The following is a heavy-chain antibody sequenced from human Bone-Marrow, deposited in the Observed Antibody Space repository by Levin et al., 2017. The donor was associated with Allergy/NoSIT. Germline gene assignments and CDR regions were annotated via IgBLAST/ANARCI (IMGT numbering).Heavy chain of an antibody. CDR2: ISAYTGNT. V-gene: IGHV1-18*01. D-gene: IGHD4-17*01. Sequence: ASVKVSCKASGYTFTNYGISWVRQAPGQGLEWMGWISAYTGNTKYAQKFQGRVTMTTDTSTSTAHMELRSLRSDDTAVYYCARDSVDYGDYVDYWGQGTLVTVSS. CDR1: GYTFTNYG. CDR3: ARDSVDYGDYVDY. J-gene: IGHJ4*02.